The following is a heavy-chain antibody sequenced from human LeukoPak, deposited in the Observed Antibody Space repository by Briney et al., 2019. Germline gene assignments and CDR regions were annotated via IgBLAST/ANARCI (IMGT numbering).Heavy chain of an antibody. CDR3: ARDRNYVPDY. J-gene: IGHJ4*02. V-gene: IGHV3-74*01. D-gene: IGHD3-10*02. CDR1: GFTFSTCW. CDR2: IYSDGSGT. Sequence: GGSLRLSCAASGFTFSTCWMHWVRQAPGRGLVWVSRIYSDGSGTIYADSVKGRFTISRDNAKNTLYLQMNSLRAEDTAVYYCARDRNYVPDYWGQGTLVTVSS.